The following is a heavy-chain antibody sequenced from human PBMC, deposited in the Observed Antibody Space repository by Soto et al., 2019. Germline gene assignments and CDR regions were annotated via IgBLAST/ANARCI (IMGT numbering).Heavy chain of an antibody. Sequence: QVQLVESGGGVVQPVRSLRLSFAASGFTFSSYGMHWVRQAPGRGLEWVAVISYDGSTKSYAESVKGRYTISRDNSKNKLYLQMNSLRVEDADMYYCAKSRGSGNNGMDVWGQGTTVTVSS. CDR2: ISYDGSTK. V-gene: IGHV3-30*18. D-gene: IGHD3-10*01. J-gene: IGHJ6*02. CDR3: AKSRGSGNNGMDV. CDR1: GFTFSSYG.